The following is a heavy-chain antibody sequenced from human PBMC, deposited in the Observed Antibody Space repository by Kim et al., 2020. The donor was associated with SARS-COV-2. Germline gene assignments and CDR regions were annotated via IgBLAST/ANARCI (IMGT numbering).Heavy chain of an antibody. D-gene: IGHD1-26*01. CDR2: ISAYNGNT. CDR3: ARDFRGEPYSRVYYYYYMDV. J-gene: IGHJ6*03. CDR1: GYTFTSYG. V-gene: IGHV1-18*01. Sequence: ASVKVSCKASGYTFTSYGISWVRQAPGQGLEWMGWISAYNGNTNYAQKLQGRVTMTTDTSTSTAYMELRSLRSDDTAVYYCARDFRGEPYSRVYYYYYMDVWGKGTTVTVSS.